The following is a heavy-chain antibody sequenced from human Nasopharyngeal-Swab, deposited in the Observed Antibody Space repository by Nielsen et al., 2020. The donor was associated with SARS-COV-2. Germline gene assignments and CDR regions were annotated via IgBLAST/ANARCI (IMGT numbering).Heavy chain of an antibody. V-gene: IGHV3-21*01. CDR3: AREAPPRKGGSHYYYYYYMDV. J-gene: IGHJ6*03. Sequence: GGSLRLSCAASGFTFSSYSMNWVRQAPGKWLEWVSSISSSSSYIYYADSVKGRFTISRDNAKNSLYLQMNSLRAEDTAVYYCAREAPPRKGGSHYYYYYYMDVWGKGTTVTVSS. D-gene: IGHD1-26*01. CDR2: ISSSSSYI. CDR1: GFTFSSYS.